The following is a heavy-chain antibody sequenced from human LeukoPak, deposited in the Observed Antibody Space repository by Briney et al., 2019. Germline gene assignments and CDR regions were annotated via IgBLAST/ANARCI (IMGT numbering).Heavy chain of an antibody. J-gene: IGHJ3*02. Sequence: PSETLSRTCTVSGGSSSSSSYYWGWIRQPPGKGLEWIGSSYYSGCTYYNPSRKSRVTISVDTSKNQFSLKLSSVTAADTAVYYCARRRWQQGAFDIWGQGKMVTVSS. V-gene: IGHV4-39*01. CDR2: SYYSGCT. CDR1: GGSSSSSSYY. CDR3: ARRRWQQGAFDI. D-gene: IGHD5-24*01.